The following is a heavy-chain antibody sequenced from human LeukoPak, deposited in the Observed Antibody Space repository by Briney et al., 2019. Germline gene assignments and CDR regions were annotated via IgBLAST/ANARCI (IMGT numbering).Heavy chain of an antibody. Sequence: ASVNLSRKASGYTFTAYYMHWVREAPGQGGGGMGWMNANSGGTTYAQKFQGRVTMTRDTSTSTASMELSRLRSDDTAVYYCARDYYDSSRFGAFDIWGQGTMVTVSS. CDR2: MNANSGGT. CDR1: GYTFTAYY. CDR3: ARDYYDSSRFGAFDI. V-gene: IGHV1-2*02. J-gene: IGHJ3*02. D-gene: IGHD3-22*01.